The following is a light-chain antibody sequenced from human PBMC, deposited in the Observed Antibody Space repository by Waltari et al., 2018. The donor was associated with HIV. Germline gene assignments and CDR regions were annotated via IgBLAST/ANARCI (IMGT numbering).Light chain of an antibody. CDR2: DNN. V-gene: IGLV1-51*01. J-gene: IGLJ3*02. CDR1: TSNIGSNY. CDR3: ATWDSSLNAVV. Sequence: QSLLTQPPSVSAAPGPKVTISCSGSTSNIGSNYVSWYEQFPGAAPKLLISDNNKRPSGIPDRFSGSKSGTSATLAITGLQTGDEADYYCATWDSSLNAVVFGGGTKLTVL.